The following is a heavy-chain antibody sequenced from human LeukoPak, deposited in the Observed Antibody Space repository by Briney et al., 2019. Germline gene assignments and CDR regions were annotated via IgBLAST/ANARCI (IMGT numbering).Heavy chain of an antibody. J-gene: IGHJ3*02. CDR1: GGSISSSSYY. Sequence: PSETLSLTCTVSGGSISSSSYYWGWIRQPPGKGLEWIGEINHSGSTNYNPSLKSRVTISVDTSKNQFSLKLSSVTAADTAVYYCARGRPRLTVRRLSGAFDIWGQGTMVTVSS. CDR3: ARGRPRLTVRRLSGAFDI. D-gene: IGHD3-10*01. V-gene: IGHV4-39*07. CDR2: INHSGST.